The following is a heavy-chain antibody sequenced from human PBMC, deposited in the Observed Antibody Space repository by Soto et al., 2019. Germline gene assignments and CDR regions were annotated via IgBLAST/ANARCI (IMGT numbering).Heavy chain of an antibody. CDR1: GFTFSSYS. Sequence: PGGSLRLSCAASGFTFSSYSMYWVRQAPGKGLEWVSSISSSSSYIYYADSVKGRFTISRDNAKNSLYLQMNSLRAEDTAVYYCARDQGKGVAAPLDWGQGTLVTVSS. V-gene: IGHV3-21*01. D-gene: IGHD2-15*01. CDR3: ARDQGKGVAAPLD. J-gene: IGHJ4*02. CDR2: ISSSSSYI.